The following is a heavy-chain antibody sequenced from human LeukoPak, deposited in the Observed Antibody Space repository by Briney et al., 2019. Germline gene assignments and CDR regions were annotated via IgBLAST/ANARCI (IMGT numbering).Heavy chain of an antibody. Sequence: PGGSLRLSCAASGFTFSNYWMSWVRQAPGKGLEWVANTKQDGSEKYYVDSVKGRFTISRDNAKNSLYLQMNSLTAEDTAVYYCARLSTAAAGSDFWGQGTLVTVSS. V-gene: IGHV3-7*01. CDR1: GFTFSNYW. D-gene: IGHD6-13*01. J-gene: IGHJ4*02. CDR3: ARLSTAAAGSDF. CDR2: TKQDGSEK.